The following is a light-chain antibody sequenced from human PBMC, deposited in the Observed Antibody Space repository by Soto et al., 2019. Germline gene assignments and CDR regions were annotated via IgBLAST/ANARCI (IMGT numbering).Light chain of an antibody. CDR1: SSDVGGYNY. V-gene: IGLV2-14*03. Sequence: QSVLTQPASVSGSPGQSITISCTGTSSDVGGYNYVSWYQQHPGKAPKVMIYDVSNRPSGVSNRFSGSKSANTASLTISGLQAEDEADYYCSSYTTRTTVVFGGGTKLTVL. CDR2: DVS. J-gene: IGLJ2*01. CDR3: SSYTTRTTVV.